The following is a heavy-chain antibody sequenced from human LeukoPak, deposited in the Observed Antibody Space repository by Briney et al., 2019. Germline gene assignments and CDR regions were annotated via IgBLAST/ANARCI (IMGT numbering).Heavy chain of an antibody. CDR3: ARLVYYYMDV. D-gene: IGHD2-8*02. J-gene: IGHJ6*03. CDR1: GGSFSGYY. CDR2: IYYSGST. Sequence: SETLSLTCAVYGGSFSGYYWSWIRQPPGKGLEWIGSIYYSGSTYYNPSLKSRVTISVDTSKNQFSLKLSSVTAADTAVYYCARLVYYYMDVWGKGTTVTVSS. V-gene: IGHV4-34*01.